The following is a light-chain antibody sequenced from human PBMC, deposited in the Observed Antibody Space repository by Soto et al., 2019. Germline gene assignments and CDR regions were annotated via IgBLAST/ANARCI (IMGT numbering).Light chain of an antibody. V-gene: IGKV3-15*01. CDR2: DAS. CDR3: TEYNNWPPKDT. Sequence: EIVMTQSPATLSVSPGERATLSCRASQSVSSNLAWYQQKPGQAPRLLIYDASTRATGIPARFSGSGSGTELTLTIRSLPYEDFAVYYCTEYNNWPPKDTFGQGTKLEIK. CDR1: QSVSSN. J-gene: IGKJ2*01.